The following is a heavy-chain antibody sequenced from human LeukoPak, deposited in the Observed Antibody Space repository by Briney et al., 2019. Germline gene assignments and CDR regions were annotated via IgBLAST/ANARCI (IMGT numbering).Heavy chain of an antibody. V-gene: IGHV7-4-1*02. D-gene: IGHD3-22*01. CDR2: IDTNTGNP. CDR3: TRGRDTTGYFVY. Sequence: ASVTVSCTASGYTFTNYTINWVRQAPGQGLEWMGWIDTNTGNPTYAQGFAGRFVFPLDTSVTTTYLQISSLRAEDTAVYYCTRGRDTTGYFVYWGQGTLVTVSS. J-gene: IGHJ4*02. CDR1: GYTFTNYT.